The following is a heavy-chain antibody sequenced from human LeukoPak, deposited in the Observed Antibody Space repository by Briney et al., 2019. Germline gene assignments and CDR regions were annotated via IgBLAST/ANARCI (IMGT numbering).Heavy chain of an antibody. J-gene: IGHJ4*02. CDR3: ARDGGYSYGYSHYFDY. CDR1: GFTFSSYW. Sequence: GGSLRLSCAASGFTFSSYWMSWVRQAPGKGLEWVANIKQDGSEKYYVDSVKGRFTISRDSAKNSLYLQMNSLRAEDTAVYYCARDGGYSYGYSHYFDYWGQGTLVTVSS. V-gene: IGHV3-7*01. D-gene: IGHD5-18*01. CDR2: IKQDGSEK.